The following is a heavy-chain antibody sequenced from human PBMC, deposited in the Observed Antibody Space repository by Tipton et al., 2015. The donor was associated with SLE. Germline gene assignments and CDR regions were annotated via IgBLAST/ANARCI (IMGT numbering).Heavy chain of an antibody. V-gene: IGHV4-59*08. CDR1: GGSFSGYY. Sequence: TLSLTCAVYGGSFSGYYWSWIRQPPGKGLDWIGYISYGGGTNYNPSLKSRVTISVDMAKNHFSLKLTSVTAADTAVYYCARGLVTWRGAIVGVDVWGQGTTVNVSS. J-gene: IGHJ6*02. CDR2: ISYGGGT. CDR3: ARGLVTWRGAIVGVDV. D-gene: IGHD2-21*02.